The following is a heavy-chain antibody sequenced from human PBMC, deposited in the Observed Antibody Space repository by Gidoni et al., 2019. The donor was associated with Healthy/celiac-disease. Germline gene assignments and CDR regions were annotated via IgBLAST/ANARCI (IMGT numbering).Heavy chain of an antibody. D-gene: IGHD3-9*01. Sequence: EVQLVESGGGLVQPGGSLRLSCAASGFTFSSYDMPWVRQATGKGLEWVSAIGTAGDPYYPGSVKGRFTISRENAKNSLYLQMNSLRAGDTAVYYCARGRAEGYYDILTGYYWEGYFDYWGQGTLVTVSS. CDR3: ARGRAEGYYDILTGYYWEGYFDY. CDR1: GFTFSSYD. J-gene: IGHJ4*02. V-gene: IGHV3-13*05. CDR2: IGTAGDP.